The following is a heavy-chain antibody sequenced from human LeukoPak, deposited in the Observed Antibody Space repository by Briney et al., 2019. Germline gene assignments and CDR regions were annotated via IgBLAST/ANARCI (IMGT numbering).Heavy chain of an antibody. CDR1: GGSIRSGGYY. CDR3: ARDLSRGMAVAGLDAFDI. Sequence: SETLSLTCTVSGGSIRSGGYYWTWIRQHPGKGLEWIGYTYHSGSTYYNPSLKSRVTISVDTSKNQFSLKLSSVTAADTAVYYCARDLSRGMAVAGLDAFDIWGQGTMVTVSS. J-gene: IGHJ3*02. CDR2: TYHSGST. D-gene: IGHD6-19*01. V-gene: IGHV4-31*03.